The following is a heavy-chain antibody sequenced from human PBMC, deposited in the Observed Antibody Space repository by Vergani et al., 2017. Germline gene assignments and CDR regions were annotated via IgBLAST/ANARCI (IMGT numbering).Heavy chain of an antibody. CDR2: INPNSGGT. D-gene: IGHD1-1*01. Sequence: QVQLVQSGAEVKKPGASVKVSCKASGYTFTGYYIHWVRQAPGQGLEWMGWINPNSGGTNYAQKFQGRVTMTRDTSTNTAYMELRSLRSDDTAVYFCARVAPSNSEVTPTAFDVWGQGTMVTVSS. CDR1: GYTFTGYY. CDR3: ARVAPSNSEVTPTAFDV. J-gene: IGHJ3*01. V-gene: IGHV1-2*02.